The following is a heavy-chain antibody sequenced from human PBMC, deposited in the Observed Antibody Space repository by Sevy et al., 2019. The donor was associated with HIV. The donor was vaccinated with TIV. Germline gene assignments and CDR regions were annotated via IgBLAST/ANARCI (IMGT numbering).Heavy chain of an antibody. Sequence: SETLSLTCTVSGDSNSSSNYYWNWIRQPAGEGLEWIGRIYTSGSTNYNPSLKSRVTISVDTSKNQFSLKLRSVTAADTAVYYCARDILAAGQWRNFDYWGQGTLVTVSS. CDR1: GDSNSSSNYY. J-gene: IGHJ4*02. D-gene: IGHD6-13*01. CDR3: ARDILAAGQWRNFDY. CDR2: IYTSGST. V-gene: IGHV4-61*02.